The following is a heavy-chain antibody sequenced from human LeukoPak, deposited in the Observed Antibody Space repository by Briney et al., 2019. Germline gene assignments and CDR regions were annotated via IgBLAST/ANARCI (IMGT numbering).Heavy chain of an antibody. CDR2: IYHSGST. CDR3: ARLATYYYDSSGYYFDAFDI. V-gene: IGHV4-38-2*02. CDR1: GYSISSGYY. D-gene: IGHD3-22*01. Sequence: PSETLSLTCTVSGYSISSGYYWGWIRQPPGKGLEWIGSIYHSGSTYYNPSLKSRVTISVDTSKNQFSLKLSSVTAADTAMYYCARLATYYYDSSGYYFDAFDIWGQGTMVTVSS. J-gene: IGHJ3*02.